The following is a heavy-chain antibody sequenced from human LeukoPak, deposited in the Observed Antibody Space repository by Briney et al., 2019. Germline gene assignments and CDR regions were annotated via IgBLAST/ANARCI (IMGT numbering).Heavy chain of an antibody. J-gene: IGHJ5*02. V-gene: IGHV1-69*13. D-gene: IGHD3-3*01. CDR1: GGTFSSYA. CDR2: IIPIFGTA. Sequence: VASVKVSCKASGGTFSSYAISWVRQAPGQGLEWMGGIIPIFGTANYAQKFQGRVTITADESTSTAYMELSSLRSEDTAVYYCARSKLRFLEWWANNWFDPWGQGTLVTVSS. CDR3: ARSKLRFLEWWANNWFDP.